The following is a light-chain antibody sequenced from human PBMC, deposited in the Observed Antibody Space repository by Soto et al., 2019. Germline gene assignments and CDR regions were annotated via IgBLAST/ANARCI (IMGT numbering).Light chain of an antibody. Sequence: QSVLTQPASVSGSPGQSITISCTGTSSDVGRYNLVSWYQQHPGKAPKLIIHEDTKRSSGLSNRFSGSKSGNTASLTISGLQAEDEADYYCCSYAGSSTYVFGTGTKGHRP. CDR3: CSYAGSSTYV. CDR1: SSDVGRYNL. CDR2: EDT. J-gene: IGLJ1*01. V-gene: IGLV2-23*01.